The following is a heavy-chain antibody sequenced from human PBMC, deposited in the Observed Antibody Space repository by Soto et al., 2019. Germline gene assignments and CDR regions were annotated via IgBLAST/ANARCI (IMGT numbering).Heavy chain of an antibody. V-gene: IGHV4-59*12. D-gene: IGHD3-9*01. CDR3: ARGRPYDILTGMGYYFDY. CDR2: IYYSGST. Sequence: PSETLSLTCTVSGGSISSYYWSWIRQPPGKGLEWIGYIYYSGSTYYNPSLKSRVTISVDTSKNQFSLKLSSVTAADTAVYYCARGRPYDILTGMGYYFDYWGQGTLVTVSS. J-gene: IGHJ4*02. CDR1: GGSISSYY.